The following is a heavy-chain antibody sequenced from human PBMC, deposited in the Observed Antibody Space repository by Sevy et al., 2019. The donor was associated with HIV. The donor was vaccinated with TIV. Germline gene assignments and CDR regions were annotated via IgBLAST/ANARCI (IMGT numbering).Heavy chain of an antibody. D-gene: IGHD1-26*01. CDR2: IKSKTDGGTT. J-gene: IGHJ6*02. CDR1: GFTFSNAW. V-gene: IGHV3-15*01. CDR3: TTDTIVGATGWYYYYGMDV. Sequence: GESLKISCAASGFTFSNAWMSWVRQAPGKGLEWVGRIKSKTDGGTTDYAAPVKGRFTISRDDSKNTLYLQMNSLKTEDTAVYYCTTDTIVGATGWYYYYGMDVWGQGTTVTVSS.